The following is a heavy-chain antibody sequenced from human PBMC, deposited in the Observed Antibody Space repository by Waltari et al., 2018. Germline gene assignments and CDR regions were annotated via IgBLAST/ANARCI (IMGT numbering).Heavy chain of an antibody. V-gene: IGHV4-59*01. J-gene: IGHJ5*02. CDR3: ARGLYYYGSGTLDP. Sequence: QVQLQESGPGLVKPSETLSLTCTVSGGSISSYYWSWIRQPPGKGLEWIGYIYYSGSTNYNPSLKSRVTISVDTSKNQFSLKLSSVTAADTAVYYCARGLYYYGSGTLDPWGQGTLVTVSS. D-gene: IGHD3-10*01. CDR1: GGSISSYY. CDR2: IYYSGST.